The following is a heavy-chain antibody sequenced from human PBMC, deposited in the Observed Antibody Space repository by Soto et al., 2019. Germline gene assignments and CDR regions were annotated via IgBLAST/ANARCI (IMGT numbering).Heavy chain of an antibody. CDR1: GYTFTSYD. J-gene: IGHJ5*02. CDR2: MNPNSGNT. D-gene: IGHD3-3*01. Sequence: ASVKVSCKASGYTFTSYDINWVRQATGQGLEWMRWMNPNSGNTGYAQKFQGRVTMTRNTSISTAYMELSSLRSEDTAVYYCARVMHYDFWSGYYTGGWFDPWGQGTLVTVSS. V-gene: IGHV1-8*01. CDR3: ARVMHYDFWSGYYTGGWFDP.